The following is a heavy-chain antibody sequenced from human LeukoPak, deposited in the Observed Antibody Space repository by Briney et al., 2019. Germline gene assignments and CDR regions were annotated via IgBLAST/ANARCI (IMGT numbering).Heavy chain of an antibody. CDR1: GFTFSSYG. Sequence: PGGSLRLSCAASGFTFSSYGMHWVRQAPGKGLEWVAFIRYDGSNKYYAGSVKGRFTISRDNSKNTLYLQMNSLRAEDTAVYYCAKFAADIWFGELLDYFDYWGQGTLVTVSS. V-gene: IGHV3-30*02. CDR3: AKFAADIWFGELLDYFDY. D-gene: IGHD3-10*01. J-gene: IGHJ4*02. CDR2: IRYDGSNK.